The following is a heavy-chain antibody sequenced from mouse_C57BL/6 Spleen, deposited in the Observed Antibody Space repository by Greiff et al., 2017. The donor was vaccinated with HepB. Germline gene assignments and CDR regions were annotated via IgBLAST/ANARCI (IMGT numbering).Heavy chain of an antibody. V-gene: IGHV1-52*01. J-gene: IGHJ3*01. CDR3: ARYNYGSSGGFAY. CDR2: IDPSDSET. D-gene: IGHD1-1*01. CDR1: GYTFTSYW. Sequence: QVQLKQPGAELVRPGSSVKLSCKASGYTFTSYWMHWVKQRPIQGLEWIGNIDPSDSETHYNQKVKDKATLTVDKSSSTAYMQLSSLTSEDSAVYYRARYNYGSSGGFAYWGQGTLVTVSA.